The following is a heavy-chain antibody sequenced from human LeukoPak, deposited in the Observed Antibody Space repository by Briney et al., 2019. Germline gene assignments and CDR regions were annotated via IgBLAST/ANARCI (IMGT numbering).Heavy chain of an antibody. Sequence: PGGSLRLSCAASGFTFSSYWMSWVRQAPGKGLEWVANINHDGSEKYYVDSVKGRFTISRDNAKNSLYLQMNSLRAEDTAVYSCARQYYDILTGYSLHFDYWGQGTLVTVSS. V-gene: IGHV3-7*05. CDR3: ARQYYDILTGYSLHFDY. J-gene: IGHJ4*02. D-gene: IGHD3-9*01. CDR2: INHDGSEK. CDR1: GFTFSSYW.